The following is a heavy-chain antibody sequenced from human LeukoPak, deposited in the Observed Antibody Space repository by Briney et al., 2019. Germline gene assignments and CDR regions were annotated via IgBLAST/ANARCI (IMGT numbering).Heavy chain of an antibody. CDR1: GFTFDDYG. J-gene: IGHJ4*02. V-gene: IGHV3-20*04. CDR2: INWNGGST. CDR3: ARDSPHRSWGSGFDY. Sequence: GGSLRLSCEASGFTFDDYGMTWVRQAPGKGLEWVSGINWNGGSTGYADSVKGRFTISRDNAKNSVYLQMNSLRAEDTAVYYCARDSPHRSWGSGFDYWGQGTLVTVSS. D-gene: IGHD3-16*01.